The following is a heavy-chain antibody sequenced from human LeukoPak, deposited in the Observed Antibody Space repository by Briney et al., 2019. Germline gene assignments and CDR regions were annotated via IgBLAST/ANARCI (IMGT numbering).Heavy chain of an antibody. CDR2: IIPVFGTA. V-gene: IGHV1-69*13. Sequence: GASVKVSCKASGGTFSSYAISWVRQAPGQGLEWMGGIIPVFGTANYAQKFQGRVTITADESTSTAYMELSSLRSEDTAVYYCARAMTTVTGLWDYWGQGTLVTVSS. D-gene: IGHD4-11*01. J-gene: IGHJ4*02. CDR3: ARAMTTVTGLWDY. CDR1: GGTFSSYA.